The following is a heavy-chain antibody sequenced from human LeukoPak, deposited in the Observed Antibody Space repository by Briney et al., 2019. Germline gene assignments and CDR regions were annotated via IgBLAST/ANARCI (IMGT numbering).Heavy chain of an antibody. V-gene: IGHV3-21*01. CDR2: ISSSSSYI. J-gene: IGHJ4*02. Sequence: GGSLRLSCAASGFTFSSYSMNWVRQAPGKGLEWVSSISSSSSYIYYADSVKGRFTISGDNAKNSLYLQMNSLRAEDTAVYYCGRGVYDFWSGYYNYWGQGTLVTVSS. D-gene: IGHD3-3*01. CDR1: GFTFSSYS. CDR3: GRGVYDFWSGYYNY.